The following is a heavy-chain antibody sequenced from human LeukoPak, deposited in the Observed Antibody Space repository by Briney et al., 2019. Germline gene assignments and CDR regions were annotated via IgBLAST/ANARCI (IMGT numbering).Heavy chain of an antibody. D-gene: IGHD2-21*01. V-gene: IGHV5-51*01. CDR2: IYPGDSDT. J-gene: IGHJ3*02. CDR1: GYSFTSYW. Sequence: GESLKISCKGSGYSFTSYWIGWVRQMPGKGLEWMGIIYPGDSDTRYSPSFQGQVTISADKSISTAYLQWSSLRAEDTAVYYCAREGPGGSLAYDAFDIWGQGTMVTVSS. CDR3: AREGPGGSLAYDAFDI.